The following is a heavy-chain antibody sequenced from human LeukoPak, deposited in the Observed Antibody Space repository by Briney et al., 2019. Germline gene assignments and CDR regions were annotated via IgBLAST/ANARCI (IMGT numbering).Heavy chain of an antibody. J-gene: IGHJ4*02. Sequence: GGSPRLSCAASGFTFSSYGMHWVRQAPGKGLEWVALIWYDGSNKYYADSVRGRFTISRDSSQNTLYLQMNSLRAEDTAVYYCAKLWGSYRPFDYWGQGTLVTVSS. D-gene: IGHD3-16*02. V-gene: IGHV3-33*03. CDR1: GFTFSSYG. CDR3: AKLWGSYRPFDY. CDR2: IWYDGSNK.